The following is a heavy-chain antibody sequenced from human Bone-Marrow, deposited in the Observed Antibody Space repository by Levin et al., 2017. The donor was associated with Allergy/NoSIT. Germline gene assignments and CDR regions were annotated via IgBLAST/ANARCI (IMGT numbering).Heavy chain of an antibody. CDR2: IDPADGEP. D-gene: IGHD3-16*01. Sequence: GESLKISCKVSGYTLTELFIHWVRQTPGKGLEWMGGIDPADGEPIYAQKFQGRVTMTQDTSTGPASMDLSSLKAGDTAVYYCATAVFIPHTCHDGVCYAYYFDSWGQGTLVTVSS. CDR1: GYTLTELF. V-gene: IGHV1-24*01. J-gene: IGHJ4*02. CDR3: ATAVFIPHTCHDGVCYAYYFDS.